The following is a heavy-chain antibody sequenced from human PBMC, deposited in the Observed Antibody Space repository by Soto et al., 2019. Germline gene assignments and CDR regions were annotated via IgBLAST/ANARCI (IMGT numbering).Heavy chain of an antibody. CDR1: GFTFGSYA. Sequence: GGSLRLSCAASGFTFGSYAMHWVRQAPGKGLEWVAGISYDGSSKCYTDSVKGRFTISRDNAKNTLYLQMNSLRAEDTAVYYCARDFWSGLDYWGQGTLVTVSS. CDR3: ARDFWSGLDY. V-gene: IGHV3-30-3*01. D-gene: IGHD3-3*01. CDR2: ISYDGSSK. J-gene: IGHJ4*02.